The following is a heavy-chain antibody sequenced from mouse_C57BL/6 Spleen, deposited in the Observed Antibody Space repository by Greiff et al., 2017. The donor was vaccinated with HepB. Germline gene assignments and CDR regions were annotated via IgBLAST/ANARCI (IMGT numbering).Heavy chain of an antibody. V-gene: IGHV1-76*01. CDR1: GYTFTDYY. CDR2: IYPGSGNT. CDR3: ARRGCSHFDY. D-gene: IGHD3-3*01. Sequence: QVQLQQSGAELVRPGASVKLSCKASGYTFTDYYINWVKQRPGQGLEWIARIYPGSGNTYYNEKFKGKATLTAEKSSSTAYMQLSSLTSEDSAVYFCARRGCSHFDYWGQGTTLTVSS. J-gene: IGHJ2*01.